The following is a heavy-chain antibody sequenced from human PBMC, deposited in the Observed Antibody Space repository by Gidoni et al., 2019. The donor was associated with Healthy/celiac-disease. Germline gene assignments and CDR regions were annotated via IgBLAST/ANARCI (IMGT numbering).Heavy chain of an antibody. CDR1: GYTFPSYG. CDR2: ISAYNGNT. CDR3: ARDLMGLIAARPYWFDP. Sequence: QVQLVQSGAEVKTPGASVKVACRASGYTFPSYGISWVRQAPGQGLEWMVWISAYNGNTNYAQKLQGRVTMTTDTSTSTAYMELRSLRSDDTAVYYCARDLMGLIAARPYWFDPWGQGTLVTVSS. V-gene: IGHV1-18*01. D-gene: IGHD6-6*01. J-gene: IGHJ5*02.